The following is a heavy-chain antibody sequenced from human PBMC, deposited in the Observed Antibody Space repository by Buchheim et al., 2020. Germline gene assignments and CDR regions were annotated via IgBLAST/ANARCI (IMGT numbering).Heavy chain of an antibody. CDR2: INGSGDNT. CDR1: GFTFTSYL. CDR3: AKVGSSAYFFES. V-gene: IGHV3-23*01. J-gene: IGHJ4*02. Sequence: EVGLLESGGSLAQPGGSLILSCAASGFTFTSYLMMWVRQGPGKGLECVSTINGSGDNTYYADSVKGRFIISRDTSRNTIYLRMDSLRVEDTAIYYCAKVGSSAYFFESWGRGTL.